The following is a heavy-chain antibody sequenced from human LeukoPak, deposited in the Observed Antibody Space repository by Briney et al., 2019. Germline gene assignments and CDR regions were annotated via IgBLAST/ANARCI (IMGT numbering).Heavy chain of an antibody. CDR1: GGTFSSYA. J-gene: IGHJ5*02. V-gene: IGHV1-69*05. CDR3: ARMFFLEWFQNWFDP. Sequence: SVKVSCKASGGTFSSYAISWVRQAPGQGLEWMGGIIPIFGTANYAQKFQGRVTITTDESTSTAYMELSSLRSEDTAVYYCARMFFLEWFQNWFDPWGQGTLVTVSS. CDR2: IIPIFGTA. D-gene: IGHD3-3*01.